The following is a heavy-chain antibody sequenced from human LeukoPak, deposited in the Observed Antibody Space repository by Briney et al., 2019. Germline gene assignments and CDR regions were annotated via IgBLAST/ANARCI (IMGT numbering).Heavy chain of an antibody. Sequence: PSETLSLTCTVSGASVSRGGYYWSWIRQPPGKGLEWIGYIYYSGTTKYNPSLKSRGTISVDTSKNQFFLKLSSVTAADTAVYYCATDRVSSDSLDYWGQGILVTVSS. D-gene: IGHD6-6*01. J-gene: IGHJ4*02. CDR2: IYYSGTT. CDR1: GASVSRGGYY. V-gene: IGHV4-61*08. CDR3: ATDRVSSDSLDY.